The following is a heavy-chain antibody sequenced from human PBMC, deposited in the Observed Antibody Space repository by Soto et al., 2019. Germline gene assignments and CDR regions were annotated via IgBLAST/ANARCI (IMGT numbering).Heavy chain of an antibody. J-gene: IGHJ6*03. CDR2: IYYSGST. V-gene: IGHV4-39*01. CDR3: ARGKLRGFSYYHYMDV. Sequence: SETLCLTCTVAGGTISSSSYYWGWIRQPPGKGLEWIGSIYYSGSTYYNPSLKSRVTISVDTSKNQFSLKLSSVTAADTAVYYCARGKLRGFSYYHYMDVWGKGTTVTVSS. CDR1: GGTISSSSYY. D-gene: IGHD4-17*01.